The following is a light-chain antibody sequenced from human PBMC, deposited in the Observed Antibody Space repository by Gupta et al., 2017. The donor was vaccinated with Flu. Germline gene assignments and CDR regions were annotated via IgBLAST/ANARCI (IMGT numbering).Light chain of an antibody. CDR3: SAYTSSAVYV. J-gene: IGLJ1*01. CDR1: NNDIGGYNY. Sequence: QSALTQPASVSGSPGQSISISCTATNNDIGGYNYVSWYQQPPGKPHKLMIYQVSYRPAGVSHRFSGSKSGNTASLTISGLQAEDDAYYYCSAYTSSAVYVFGTGTKVTVL. V-gene: IGLV2-14*01. CDR2: QVS.